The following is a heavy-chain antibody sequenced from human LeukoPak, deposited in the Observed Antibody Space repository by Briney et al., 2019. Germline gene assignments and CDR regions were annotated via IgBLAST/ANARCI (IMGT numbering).Heavy chain of an antibody. CDR1: GFTFSSYS. D-gene: IGHD3-22*01. V-gene: IGHV3-21*01. CDR2: ISSSSSYI. CDR3: ARDRGYYDSSGEMHYFDY. Sequence: GGSLRLSCAASGFTFSSYSMNWVRQAPGKGLEWVSSISSSSSYIYYADSVKGRFTISRDNAKNSLYLQMNSLRAEDTAVYYCARDRGYYDSSGEMHYFDYWGQGTLVTVSS. J-gene: IGHJ4*02.